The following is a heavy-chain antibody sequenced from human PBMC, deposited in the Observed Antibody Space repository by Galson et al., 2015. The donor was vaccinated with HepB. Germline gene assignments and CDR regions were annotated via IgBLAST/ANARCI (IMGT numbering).Heavy chain of an antibody. Sequence: SLRLSCAASGFTVSSNYMSWVRQAPGKGLEWVSVIYSGGSTYYADSVKGRFTISRDNSKNTLYLQMSSLKASDTAMYYCARQSSGWYLNAFDIWGQGTMVTVSS. CDR3: ARQSSGWYLNAFDI. D-gene: IGHD6-19*01. J-gene: IGHJ3*02. V-gene: IGHV3-53*01. CDR1: GFTVSSNY. CDR2: IYSGGST.